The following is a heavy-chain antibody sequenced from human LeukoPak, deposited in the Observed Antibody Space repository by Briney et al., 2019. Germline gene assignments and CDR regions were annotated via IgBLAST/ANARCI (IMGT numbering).Heavy chain of an antibody. J-gene: IGHJ4*02. D-gene: IGHD4/OR15-4a*01. CDR2: IYYTGTT. Sequence: SETLSLTCTVSGASISSSFWTWIRQSPGKGLEWIAYIYYTGTTYYNPSLRSRLTISVDTSKNQFSLKLSSVTAADTAVYYCAKHDYGDLKDFDYWGQGTLVTVSS. CDR1: GASISSSF. V-gene: IGHV4-59*08. CDR3: AKHDYGDLKDFDY.